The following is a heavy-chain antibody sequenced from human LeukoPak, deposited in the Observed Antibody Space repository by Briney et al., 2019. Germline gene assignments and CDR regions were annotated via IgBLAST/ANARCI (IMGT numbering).Heavy chain of an antibody. J-gene: IGHJ4*02. CDR1: GFTFSSYW. CDR2: INTDGSST. V-gene: IGHV3-74*01. Sequence: QAGGSLRLSCAASGFTFSSYWMYWVRQAPGKGLVWVSRINTDGSSTSYADSVKGRFTISRDNAKNTLYMQMNSLRAEGTAVYYCARGDSGINSAFDYWGQGPWSPSPQ. CDR3: ARGDSGINSAFDY. D-gene: IGHD2-15*01.